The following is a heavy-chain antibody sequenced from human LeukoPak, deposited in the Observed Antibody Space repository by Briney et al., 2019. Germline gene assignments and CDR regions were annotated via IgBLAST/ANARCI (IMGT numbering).Heavy chain of an antibody. CDR2: INAGNGNT. D-gene: IGHD1-26*01. V-gene: IGHV1-3*03. Sequence: ASVKVSCKASGYTFTSYAMHWVRQAPGQRLEWMGWINAGNGNTKYSQQLQGRVTITRDTTASTAYMELSSLRSEDMAVYYCATGGSSYKNFDYWGQGTLVTVSS. CDR1: GYTFTSYA. CDR3: ATGGSSYKNFDY. J-gene: IGHJ4*02.